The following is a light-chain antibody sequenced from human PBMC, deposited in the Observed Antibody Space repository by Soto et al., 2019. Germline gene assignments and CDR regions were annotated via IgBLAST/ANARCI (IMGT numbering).Light chain of an antibody. Sequence: EIVLTQSPGTLSLSPGERATLSCRASQSVSSSYLAWYQQKPGQAPRLLIYGASSRATDIPDRFSGSGSGTDFTLTISSLEPEDVAVDYCQQYGGSPVYPCGQGTKLEIK. CDR2: GAS. V-gene: IGKV3-20*01. CDR3: QQYGGSPVYP. J-gene: IGKJ2*01. CDR1: QSVSSSY.